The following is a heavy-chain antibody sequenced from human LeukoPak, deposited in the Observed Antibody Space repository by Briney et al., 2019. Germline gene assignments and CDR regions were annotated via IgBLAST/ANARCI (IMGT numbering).Heavy chain of an antibody. J-gene: IGHJ4*02. CDR2: IYHSGST. D-gene: IGHD3-10*01. Sequence: SETLSLTCTVSGGSISGHYWSWIRQPPGKGLEWIGYIYHSGSTNYNPSPKSRVTISVDMSKNQFSLKLSSVTAADTAVYYCARDSPLRQLDFWGQGTLVTLSS. CDR1: GGSISGHY. V-gene: IGHV4-59*11. CDR3: ARDSPLRQLDF.